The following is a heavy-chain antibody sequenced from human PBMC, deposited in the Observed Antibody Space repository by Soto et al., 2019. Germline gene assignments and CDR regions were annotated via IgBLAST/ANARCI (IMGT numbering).Heavy chain of an antibody. D-gene: IGHD7-27*01. CDR3: ARANWFFDY. CDR1: GGSISSYY. J-gene: IGHJ4*02. CDR2: IHYSGST. V-gene: IGHV4-59*13. Sequence: SETLSLTCTVSGGSISSYYWSWIRQPPGKGLEWIGYIHYSGSTNYNPSLKSRVTMSVDTSKNQFSLKLSSLTAADTAIYYCARANWFFDYWGQGTLVTVSS.